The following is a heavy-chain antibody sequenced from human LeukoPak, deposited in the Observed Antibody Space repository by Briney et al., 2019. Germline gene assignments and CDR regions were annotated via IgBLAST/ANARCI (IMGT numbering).Heavy chain of an antibody. Sequence: PGGSLRLSCAASGFTFSSYAMSWVRQAPGKGLEWVSAISGSGGSTYYADSVKGRFTISRDNSKNTLYLQMNSLRAEDTAVYYCAKAQKDDYVWGSYRYYNWGQGTLVTVSS. D-gene: IGHD3-16*02. V-gene: IGHV3-23*01. J-gene: IGHJ4*02. CDR1: GFTFSSYA. CDR2: ISGSGGST. CDR3: AKAQKDDYVWGSYRYYN.